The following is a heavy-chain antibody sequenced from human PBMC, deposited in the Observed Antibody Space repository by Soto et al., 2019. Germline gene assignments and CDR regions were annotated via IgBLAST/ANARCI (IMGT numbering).Heavy chain of an antibody. CDR1: GGSVTRDNYY. J-gene: IGHJ4*02. Sequence: QVQLRESGPGLVKPSETLSLSCTVSGGSVTRDNYYWSWVRLHPGKGLEWIGYIYFNGRTYYSPSLQPRVTISPDTSKNQFFLKMISVTPADTAVYFCARGSSGDNPMKMIFDYWGPGLLVTVSS. D-gene: IGHD3-22*01. V-gene: IGHV4-31*03. CDR2: IYFNGRT. CDR3: ARGSSGDNPMKMIFDY.